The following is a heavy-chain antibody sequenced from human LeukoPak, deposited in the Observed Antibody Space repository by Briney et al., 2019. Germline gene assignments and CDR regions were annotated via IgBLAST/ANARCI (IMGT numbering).Heavy chain of an antibody. V-gene: IGHV3-7*01. CDR3: ARAGSFDY. CDR1: GFTFRNFW. CDR2: IQEDGSGK. D-gene: IGHD3-10*01. Sequence: GGSLRLSCAASGFTFRNFWMTWVRQAPGKGLEWVAMIQEDGSGKYYVDSVKGRFTISRDNADNSLYLQMNSLRAEDTGVYYCARAGSFDYWGQGTLVTVSS. J-gene: IGHJ4*02.